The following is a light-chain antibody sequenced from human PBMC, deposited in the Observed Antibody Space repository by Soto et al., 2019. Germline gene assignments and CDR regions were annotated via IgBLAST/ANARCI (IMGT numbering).Light chain of an antibody. Sequence: DIQLTQSPSFLSASVGDRVTITCRASQGISSYLAWYQQKPGKAPKLLIYAASTLQSGVPSRFSGSGSGTEVTRTISSLQPEECATYYCQQLNSYPLTVGGGTKVEIK. V-gene: IGKV1-9*01. CDR2: AAS. CDR1: QGISSY. J-gene: IGKJ4*02. CDR3: QQLNSYPLT.